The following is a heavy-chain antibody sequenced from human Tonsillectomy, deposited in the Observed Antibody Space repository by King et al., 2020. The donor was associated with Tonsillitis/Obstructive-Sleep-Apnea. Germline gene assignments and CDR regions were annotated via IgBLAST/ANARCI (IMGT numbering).Heavy chain of an antibody. CDR3: ARENIVVVPAVMGGGFDY. CDR1: GGSFSGYY. J-gene: IGHJ4*02. V-gene: IGHV4-34*01. D-gene: IGHD2-2*01. CDR2: CNHSGST. Sequence: VQLQQWGAGLLKPSETLSLTCAVYGGSFSGYYWSLIRQPPGTGLEWIGECNHSGSTTYNPSLKSRVSISVEPAKTQFSLKLSSVTAADTAVYYCARENIVVVPAVMGGGFDYWGRGTLVTVSS.